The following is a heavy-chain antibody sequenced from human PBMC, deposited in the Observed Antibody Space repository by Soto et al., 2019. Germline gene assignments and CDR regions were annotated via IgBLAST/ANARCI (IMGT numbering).Heavy chain of an antibody. CDR1: GYTFTSYY. D-gene: IGHD3-22*01. CDR3: ARMPGYYYDSSGYQFDY. J-gene: IGHJ4*02. V-gene: IGHV1-46*01. Sequence: GASVKVSCKASGYTFTSYYMHWVRQAPGQGLEWMGIINPSGGSTSYAQKFQGRVTMTRDTSTSTVYMELSSLRSEDTAVYYCARMPGYYYDSSGYQFDYWGQGTLVTVSS. CDR2: INPSGGST.